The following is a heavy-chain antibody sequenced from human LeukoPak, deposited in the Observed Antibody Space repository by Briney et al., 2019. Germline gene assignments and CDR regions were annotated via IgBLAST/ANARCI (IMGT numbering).Heavy chain of an antibody. V-gene: IGHV3-21*01. Sequence: GGSLRLSCAASGFTFSSYSMNWVRQAPGKGLEWVSSISSSSSYIHYADSVKGRFTISRDNTKNSLYLHMNSLKAEDTAVYYCASGGYREYYFDYWGQGTLVTVSS. CDR3: ASGGYREYYFDY. CDR2: ISSSSSYI. D-gene: IGHD5-12*01. J-gene: IGHJ4*02. CDR1: GFTFSSYS.